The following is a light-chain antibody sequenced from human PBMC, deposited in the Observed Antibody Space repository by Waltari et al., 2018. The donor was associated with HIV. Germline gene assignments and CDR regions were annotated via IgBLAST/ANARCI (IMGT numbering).Light chain of an antibody. V-gene: IGKV1-8*01. CDR2: TTS. J-gene: IGKJ3*01. CDR3: HQYHDFPFT. Sequence: ALRMTQSPSSFSASVGDRVTITCRASQCITTSLAWYQQQPGGAPRLLIHTTSTLESGVPSRFSGSGSGTEFTLTISCLQSEDVATYYCHQYHDFPFTFGPGTKVDIK. CDR1: QCITTS.